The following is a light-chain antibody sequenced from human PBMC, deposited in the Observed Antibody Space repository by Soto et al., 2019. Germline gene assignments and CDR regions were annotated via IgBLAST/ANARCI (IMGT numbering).Light chain of an antibody. CDR1: QSVASNQ. V-gene: IGKV3-20*01. CDR2: GVF. CDR3: QQYGGSPQT. Sequence: EIVLTQSPDTLSLFPGERATLSCRASQSVASNQLAWYQHKSGQAPRLLIHGVFTRANGIPDRFSGSGSGTDFTLTISRLEPEDFALYYCQQYGGSPQTFGQGTKVEIK. J-gene: IGKJ1*01.